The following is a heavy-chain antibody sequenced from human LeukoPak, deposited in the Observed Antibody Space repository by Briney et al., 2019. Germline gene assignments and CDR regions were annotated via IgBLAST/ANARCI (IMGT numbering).Heavy chain of an antibody. Sequence: SETLSLTCTVSGGSINSYYWNWIRQPAGKGLEWIGRISSGGTTNYNPSLKSRVTMSVDTSMHLFSLNLTSLTAADTAVYYCARQIAVPRVDAFDMWPQGIMLTVSS. V-gene: IGHV4-4*07. J-gene: IGHJ3*02. CDR1: GGSINSYY. CDR3: ARQIAVPRVDAFDM. CDR2: ISSGGTT. D-gene: IGHD6-19*01.